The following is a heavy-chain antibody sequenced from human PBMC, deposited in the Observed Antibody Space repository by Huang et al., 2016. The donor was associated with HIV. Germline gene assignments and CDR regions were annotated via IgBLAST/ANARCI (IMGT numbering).Heavy chain of an antibody. CDR3: VIGQRKRESDRVPTISEY. V-gene: IGHV1-3*01. J-gene: IGHJ4*02. CDR1: GYNFTSRG. CDR2: INRGRGYT. Sequence: QVHLVQSGPEVQKPGASVKVSCKASGYNFTSRGLHWVRQAPRQRLEWMGYINRGRGYTYGSPKMKDRVTLTRDILAKTADKQLGRLTSEETGVYDRVIGQRKRESDRVPTISEYWGQGALVTVSS. D-gene: IGHD5-12*01.